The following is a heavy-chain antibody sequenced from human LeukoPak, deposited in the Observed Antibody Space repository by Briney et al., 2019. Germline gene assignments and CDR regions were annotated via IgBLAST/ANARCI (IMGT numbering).Heavy chain of an antibody. J-gene: IGHJ5*02. CDR1: GYSISSGYY. D-gene: IGHD2-2*01. Sequence: SETLSLTCAVSGYSISSGYYWGWIRQPPGKGLEWIGSIYHSGSTYYTPSLKSRVTISVDTSKNQFSLKLSSVTAADTAVYYCARRDGVVPAAYWFDPWGQGTLVTVSS. CDR2: IYHSGST. CDR3: ARRDGVVPAAYWFDP. V-gene: IGHV4-38-2*01.